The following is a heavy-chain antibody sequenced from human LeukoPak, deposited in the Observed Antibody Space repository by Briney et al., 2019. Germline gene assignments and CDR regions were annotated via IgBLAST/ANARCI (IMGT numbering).Heavy chain of an antibody. CDR1: GYTFTSYD. V-gene: IGHV1-18*01. CDR3: ARIQSRIIAARPGNPAFDY. D-gene: IGHD6-6*01. CDR2: ISTYNDST. J-gene: IGHJ4*02. Sequence: SVKVSCKASGYTFTSYDISWVRQAPGQGLEWMGWISTYNDSTHYAQKLQGRVTMTTDTSTSTVYMELKSLRSDDTAVYYCARIQSRIIAARPGNPAFDYWGRGTLVTVSP.